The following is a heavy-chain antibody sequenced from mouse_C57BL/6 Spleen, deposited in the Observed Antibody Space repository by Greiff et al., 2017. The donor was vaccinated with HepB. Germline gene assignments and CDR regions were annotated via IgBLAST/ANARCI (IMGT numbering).Heavy chain of an antibody. D-gene: IGHD2-5*01. V-gene: IGHV10-3*01. CDR3: VRGGSNYLYYAMDY. CDR1: GFTFNTYA. J-gene: IGHJ4*01. Sequence: EVQGVESGGGLVQPKGSLKLSCAASGFTFNTYAMHWVRQAPGKGLEWVARIRSKSSNYATYYADSVKDRFTISRDDSQSMLYLQMNNLKTEDTAMYYCVRGGSNYLYYAMDYWGQGTSVTVSS. CDR2: IRSKSSNYAT.